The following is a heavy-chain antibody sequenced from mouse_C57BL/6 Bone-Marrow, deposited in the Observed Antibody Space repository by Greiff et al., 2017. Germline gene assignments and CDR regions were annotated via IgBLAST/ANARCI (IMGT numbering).Heavy chain of an antibody. J-gene: IGHJ2*01. Sequence: QVQLQQSGPGLVQPSQSLSITCTVSGFSLTSYGVHWVRQSPGKGLEWLGVIWSGGSTDNNAAFISRLSISKDHFKSQVFVKMNSLRANDTAIYYCSRTSWGYFDYWGQGTTLTVSS. D-gene: IGHD4-1*01. CDR2: IWSGGST. V-gene: IGHV2-2*02. CDR1: GFSLTSYG. CDR3: SRTSWGYFDY.